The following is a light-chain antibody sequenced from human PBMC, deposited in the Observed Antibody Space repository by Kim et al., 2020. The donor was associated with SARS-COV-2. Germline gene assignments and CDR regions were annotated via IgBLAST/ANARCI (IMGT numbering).Light chain of an antibody. CDR2: GKN. V-gene: IGLV3-19*01. CDR3: NSRDSSGNHYV. CDR1: SLRRYY. Sequence: ALGQTVRITCQGDSLRRYYASWYQQKPGQAPVLVIYGKNNRPSGIPDRFSGSSSVNTASLTITGAQAEDEADYYCNSRDSSGNHYVFGTGTKVTVL. J-gene: IGLJ1*01.